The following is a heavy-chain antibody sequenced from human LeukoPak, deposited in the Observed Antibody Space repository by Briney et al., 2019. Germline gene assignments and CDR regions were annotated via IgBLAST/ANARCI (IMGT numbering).Heavy chain of an antibody. CDR3: ARRDVEAFDI. CDR2: INHSGST. CDR1: GGSFSGYY. Sequence: PSETLSLTCAVYGGSFSGYYWSWIRQPPGKGLEWIGEINHSGSTNYNPSLKSRVTISVDTSKNQFSLKLSSVTAADTAVYYCARRDVEAFDIWGQGTMVTVSS. D-gene: IGHD5-24*01. V-gene: IGHV4-34*01. J-gene: IGHJ3*02.